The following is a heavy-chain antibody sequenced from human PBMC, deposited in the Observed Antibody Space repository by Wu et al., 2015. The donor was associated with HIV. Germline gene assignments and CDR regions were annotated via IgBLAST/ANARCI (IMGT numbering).Heavy chain of an antibody. CDR3: TRSRGFSVHYKSDDYFDY. CDR2: INPKTGGA. Sequence: QVQLVQSGAEVRGPGASVKVSCQASGYTFSDYYIYWVRLAPGHGLEWVGWINPKTGGAIYAQKFLGRVTMTRDTSITSVYMEVTRLTSDDAAVYYCTRSRGFSVHYKSDDYFDYWGQGTLV. CDR1: GYTFSDYY. D-gene: IGHD3-3*01. V-gene: IGHV1-2*02. J-gene: IGHJ4*02.